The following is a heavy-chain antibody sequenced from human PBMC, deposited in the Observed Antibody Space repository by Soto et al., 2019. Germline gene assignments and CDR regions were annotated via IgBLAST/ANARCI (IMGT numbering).Heavy chain of an antibody. CDR3: ARGGKGHGDDNWFDP. J-gene: IGHJ5*02. V-gene: IGHV4-30-2*01. CDR2: IYHSGST. D-gene: IGHD4-17*01. CDR1: GDSISRGAYA. Sequence: SETLSLTCGVSGDSISRGAYAWSWIRQPPGKGLEWIGYIYHSGSTYYNPSLRSRVTMSVDTSKNQFSLNLNSVTAADTAVYFCARGGKGHGDDNWFDPWGQGTLVTVSS.